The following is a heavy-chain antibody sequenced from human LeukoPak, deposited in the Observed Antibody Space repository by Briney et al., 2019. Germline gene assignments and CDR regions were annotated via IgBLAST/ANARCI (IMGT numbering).Heavy chain of an antibody. V-gene: IGHV4-59*01. CDR3: ASHLWGYGMDV. CDR2: IYYSGNT. CDR1: GGSISSYY. D-gene: IGHD3-10*01. J-gene: IGHJ6*02. Sequence: PSETLSLTCTVSGGSISSYYWNWIRQPPGKGLEWIGYIYYSGNTNYNPSLKSRVTISVDTFKNQFSLKLSSVTAADTAVYYCASHLWGYGMDVWGQGTTVTVSS.